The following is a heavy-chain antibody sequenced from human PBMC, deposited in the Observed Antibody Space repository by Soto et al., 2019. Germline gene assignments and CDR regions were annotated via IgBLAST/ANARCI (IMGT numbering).Heavy chain of an antibody. CDR2: VKEDGSEL. CDR3: ARDIGFDYVN. J-gene: IGHJ4*02. V-gene: IGHV3-7*01. Sequence: AGSLRLSCAVSRFNVMSYWMSWVRQAPGKGLEWAASVKEDGSELYYLHSVRGRFSISRDSAGNALHLTMNYLSAEDTGVYFCARDIGFDYVNWGQGIPVTVSS. D-gene: IGHD3-16*01. CDR1: RFNVMSYW.